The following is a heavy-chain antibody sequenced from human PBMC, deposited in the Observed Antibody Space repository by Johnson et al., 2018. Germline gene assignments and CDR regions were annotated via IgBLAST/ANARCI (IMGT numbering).Heavy chain of an antibody. V-gene: IGHV3-7*03. CDR3: ARGADPYCGGDCCFQY. D-gene: IGHD2-21*02. Sequence: VQLVQSGGGLVQPGGSLRLSCAGAGFSFSSYWMSWVRQAPGKGLEWVANIKQDGREKYYLDAVKGRFTIFRDNAQKSVTLQMSSLRGEDTAVYYCARGADPYCGGDCCFQYWGQGTLVTVSS. CDR2: IKQDGREK. CDR1: GFSFSSYW. J-gene: IGHJ1*01.